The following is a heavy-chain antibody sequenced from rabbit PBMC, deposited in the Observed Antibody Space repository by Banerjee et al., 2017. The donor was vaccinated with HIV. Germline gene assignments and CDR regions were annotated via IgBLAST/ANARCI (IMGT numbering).Heavy chain of an antibody. CDR3: ARWDSYDDYTDSYYFNL. Sequence: QEQLVESGGGLVQPEGSLTLSCKASGFDFSTYYMNWVRQAPGKGLEWIGIIYVGGGNTDYASWVNGRFTISSDNAQNTVDLQMNRLTAADTATYFCARWDSYDDYTDSYYFNLWGQGTLVTVS. CDR2: IYVGGGNT. V-gene: IGHV1S47*01. CDR1: GFDFSTYY. D-gene: IGHD2-1*01. J-gene: IGHJ4*01.